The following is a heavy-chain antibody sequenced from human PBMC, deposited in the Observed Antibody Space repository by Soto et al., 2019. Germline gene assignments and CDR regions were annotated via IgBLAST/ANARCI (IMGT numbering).Heavy chain of an antibody. CDR1: GFTFSNAW. V-gene: IGHV3-15*01. CDR3: TTDHRSVSSNYYYFDY. Sequence: GGSLRLSCAASGFTFSNAWMSWVRQAPRKGLEWVGRIKSKTDGGTTDYAAPVKGRFTISRDDSKNTLYLQMNSLKTEDTAVYYCTTDHRSVSSNYYYFDYWGQGTLVTVSS. CDR2: IKSKTDGGTT. D-gene: IGHD4-4*01. J-gene: IGHJ4*02.